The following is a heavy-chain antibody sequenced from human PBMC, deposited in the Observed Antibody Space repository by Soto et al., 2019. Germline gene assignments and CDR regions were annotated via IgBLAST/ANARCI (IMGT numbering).Heavy chain of an antibody. J-gene: IGHJ4*02. D-gene: IGHD6-13*01. CDR3: ARSAYSSSWYYFDY. Sequence: GESLKISCKGSGYSFTSYCIGWVLQMPGKGLEWMGIIYPGDSDTRYSPSFQGQVTISADKSISTAYLQWSSLKASDTAMYYCARSAYSSSWYYFDYWGQGTLVTVSS. CDR1: GYSFTSYC. V-gene: IGHV5-51*01. CDR2: IYPGDSDT.